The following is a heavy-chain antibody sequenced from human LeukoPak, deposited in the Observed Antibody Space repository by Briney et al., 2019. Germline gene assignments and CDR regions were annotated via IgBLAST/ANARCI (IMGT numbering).Heavy chain of an antibody. CDR1: GGTFSSYA. Sequence: SVRVSRKASGGTFSSYAISWVRQAPGQGLEWMGGIIPIFGTANYAQKFQGRVTITADESTSTAYMELSSLRSEDTAVYYCARGDYYDSSGYYPISDYWGQGTLVTVSS. V-gene: IGHV1-69*13. CDR3: ARGDYYDSSGYYPISDY. J-gene: IGHJ4*02. D-gene: IGHD3-22*01. CDR2: IIPIFGTA.